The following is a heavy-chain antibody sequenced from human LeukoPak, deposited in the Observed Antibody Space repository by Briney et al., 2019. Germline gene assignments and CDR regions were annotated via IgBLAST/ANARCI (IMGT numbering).Heavy chain of an antibody. D-gene: IGHD6-13*01. CDR3: ARVRRYSSSWSSYYYGMDV. CDR2: IWYDGSNK. CDR1: GFTFSSYG. J-gene: IGHJ6*02. Sequence: GGPLRLSCAASGFTFSSYGMHWVRQAPGKGLEWVAVIWYDGSNKYYADSVKGRFTISRDNSKNTLYLQMNSLKAEDTAVYYCARVRRYSSSWSSYYYGMDVWGQGTTVTVSS. V-gene: IGHV3-33*01.